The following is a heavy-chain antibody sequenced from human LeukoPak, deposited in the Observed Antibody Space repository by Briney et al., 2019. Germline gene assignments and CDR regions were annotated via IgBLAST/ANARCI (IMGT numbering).Heavy chain of an antibody. CDR3: ARDNTVTSWYFDL. V-gene: IGHV1-18*01. Sequence: ASVKVSCKASGYTFFDSGINWVRQAPGQGLEWMGWISPYNGDTKYTQNFQGRVSMTTDTSTSTAYMELSSLRSEDTAVYYCARDNTVTSWYFDLWGRGTLVTVSS. J-gene: IGHJ2*01. D-gene: IGHD4-17*01. CDR2: ISPYNGDT. CDR1: GYTFFDSG.